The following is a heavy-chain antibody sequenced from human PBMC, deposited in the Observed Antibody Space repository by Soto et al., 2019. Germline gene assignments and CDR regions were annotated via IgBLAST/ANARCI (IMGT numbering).Heavy chain of an antibody. J-gene: IGHJ4*02. Sequence: PSETLSLTCSVSGGSINSKSYFWGWIRQTPGKGLEWIASINYVGKTYYSPSLKSRLAISVDTSKNQFSPRLSSVTAADTAVYYCARDRYGGFDYWGLGTLVTVSS. CDR2: INYVGKT. D-gene: IGHD3-9*01. CDR1: GGSINSKSYF. V-gene: IGHV4-39*02. CDR3: ARDRYGGFDY.